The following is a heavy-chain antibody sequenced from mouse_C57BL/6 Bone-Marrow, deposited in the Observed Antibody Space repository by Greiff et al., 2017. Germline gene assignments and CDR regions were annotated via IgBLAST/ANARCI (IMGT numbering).Heavy chain of an antibody. Sequence: EVQRVESGGGLVQPGGSLSLSCAASGFTLTDYYMSWVRQPPGKALEWLGFIRNKANGYTTEYSASVKGRFTISRDNSQSILYLQMNALRAEDSATYYCARVTTVVAHFDYWGQGTTLTVSS. CDR2: IRNKANGYTT. CDR1: GFTLTDYY. D-gene: IGHD1-1*01. J-gene: IGHJ2*01. V-gene: IGHV7-3*01. CDR3: ARVTTVVAHFDY.